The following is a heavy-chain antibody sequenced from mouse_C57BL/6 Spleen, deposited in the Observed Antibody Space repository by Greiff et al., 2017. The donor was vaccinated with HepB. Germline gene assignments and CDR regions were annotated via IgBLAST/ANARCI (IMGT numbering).Heavy chain of an antibody. D-gene: IGHD2-3*01. J-gene: IGHJ3*01. V-gene: IGHV5-17*01. CDR3: ARSIYDGYYKGFAY. CDR2: ISSGSSTI. CDR1: GFTFSDYG. Sequence: DVMLVESGGGLVKPGGSLKLSCAASGFTFSDYGMHWVRQAPEKGLEWVAYISSGSSTIYYADTVKGRFTISRDNAKNTLFLQMTSLRSEDTAMYYCARSIYDGYYKGFAYWGQGTLVTVSA.